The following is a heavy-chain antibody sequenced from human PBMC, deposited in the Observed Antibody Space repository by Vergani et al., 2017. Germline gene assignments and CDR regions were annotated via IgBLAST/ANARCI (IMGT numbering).Heavy chain of an antibody. CDR2: INAGNGNT. V-gene: IGHV1-3*01. CDR3: ARDQAAKSIAARPDY. J-gene: IGHJ4*02. D-gene: IGHD6-6*01. Sequence: QVQLVQSGAEVKKPGASVKVSCKASGYTFTSYAMHWVRQAPGQRLEWMGWINAGNGNTKYSQKFQGLVTITRDTSASTAYMELSSLRSEDTAVYYCARDQAAKSIAARPDYWGQGTLVTVSS. CDR1: GYTFTSYA.